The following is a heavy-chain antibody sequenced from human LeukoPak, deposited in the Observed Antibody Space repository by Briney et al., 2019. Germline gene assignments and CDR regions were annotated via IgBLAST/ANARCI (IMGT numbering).Heavy chain of an antibody. CDR3: ARVSIVATINSGNDSDY. D-gene: IGHD5-12*01. CDR2: IKQDGSEK. J-gene: IGHJ4*02. V-gene: IGHV3-7*01. Sequence: GGSLRLSCAASGFTFSSYWMSWVRQAPGKGLEWVANIKQDGSEKYYVDSVKGRFTISRDSAKNSLYLQMNSLRAEDTAVYYCARVSIVATINSGNDSDYWGQGTLVTVSS. CDR1: GFTFSSYW.